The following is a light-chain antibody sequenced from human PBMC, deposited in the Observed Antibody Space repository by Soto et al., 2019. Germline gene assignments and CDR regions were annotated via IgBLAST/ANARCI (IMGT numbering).Light chain of an antibody. Sequence: QSVLTQPASVSGSPGQSITLSCTGTTSDVGGFDYVSWYQQHPGKAPKLMIFDVSNRPSGVSDRFSGSKSGNTASLTISGLQAEDEADYYCTSYTATSTYVFGNGTKVT. CDR3: TSYTATSTYV. CDR1: TSDVGGFDY. J-gene: IGLJ1*01. CDR2: DVS. V-gene: IGLV2-14*03.